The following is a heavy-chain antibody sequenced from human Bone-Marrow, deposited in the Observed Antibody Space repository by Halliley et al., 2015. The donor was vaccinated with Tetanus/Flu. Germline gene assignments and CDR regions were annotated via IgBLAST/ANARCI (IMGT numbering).Heavy chain of an antibody. D-gene: IGHD6-19*01. J-gene: IGHJ4*02. Sequence: SLRLSCAASRFDFSTHSMNWVRQAPGKGLEWVSSISGSGAYTFYADSVKGRFTISRDNAKNSLYLQMNSLRAEDTAIYYCARDPAVVGQGGAGTGLPFDYWGQGTLVTVPS. CDR1: RFDFSTHS. CDR2: ISGSGAYT. V-gene: IGHV3-21*06. CDR3: ARDPAVVGQGGAGTGLPFDY.